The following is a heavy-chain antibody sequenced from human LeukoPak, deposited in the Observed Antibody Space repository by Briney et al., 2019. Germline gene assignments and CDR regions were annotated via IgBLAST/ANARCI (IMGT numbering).Heavy chain of an antibody. Sequence: ASVKVSCKASGYTFTSYGISWVRQAPGQGLEWMGWISAFNGNTSYAQKLLGRVTMTTDTSTSTAYMELRSLRSDDTAVYYCARDVVRYFDSLLSDYYYGMDVWGQGTTVTVSS. CDR1: GYTFTSYG. D-gene: IGHD3-9*01. CDR3: ARDVVRYFDSLLSDYYYGMDV. CDR2: ISAFNGNT. V-gene: IGHV1-18*01. J-gene: IGHJ6*02.